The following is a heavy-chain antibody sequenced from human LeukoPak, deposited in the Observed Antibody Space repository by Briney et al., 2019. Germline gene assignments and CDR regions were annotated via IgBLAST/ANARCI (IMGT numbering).Heavy chain of an antibody. Sequence: GGSLRLSCAASGFTFSDYYMSWIRQAPGKGPEWVSYISSSGSTIYYADSVKGRFTISRDNAKNSLYLQMNSLRAEDTAVYYCARGGLSSSWYGDAFDIWGQGTMVTVSS. CDR3: ARGGLSSSWYGDAFDI. CDR1: GFTFSDYY. J-gene: IGHJ3*02. CDR2: ISSSGSTI. V-gene: IGHV3-11*01. D-gene: IGHD6-13*01.